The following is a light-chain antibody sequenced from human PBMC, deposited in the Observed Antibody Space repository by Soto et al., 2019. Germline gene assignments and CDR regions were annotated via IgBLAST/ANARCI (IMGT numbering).Light chain of an antibody. Sequence: EIVLTQSPGTLSLSPGERATLSCRASQSVTSSYLAWYQLKPGQAPRVLIYGASNRATGIPDRFSGSVSGTDFTRTISRLEPEDFAVYFCQQYGDSPPNTFGQGTKVEI. CDR3: QQYGDSPPNT. J-gene: IGKJ2*01. CDR2: GAS. V-gene: IGKV3-20*01. CDR1: QSVTSSY.